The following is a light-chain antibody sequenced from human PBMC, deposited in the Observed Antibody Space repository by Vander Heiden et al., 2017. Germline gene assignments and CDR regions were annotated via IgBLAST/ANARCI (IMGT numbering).Light chain of an antibody. CDR1: QSIGDY. CDR2: ATS. V-gene: IGKV1-39*01. J-gene: IGKJ1*01. CDR3: QQTDNNPLWT. Sequence: DIQMTQSPSSLSASVGDRVTITCRASQSIGDYLNWYHQKPGRAPKLLIYATSSLQGGVPSRFSGSGYGTDFTLTISNRQPEDFATYYCQQTDNNPLWTFGQGTKVEIK.